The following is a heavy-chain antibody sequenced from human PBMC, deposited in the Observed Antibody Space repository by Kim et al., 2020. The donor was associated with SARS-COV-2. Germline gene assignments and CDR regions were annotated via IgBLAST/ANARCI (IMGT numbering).Heavy chain of an antibody. V-gene: IGHV3-23*01. CDR1: GFTFSNYA. Sequence: GGSLRLSCAASGFTFSNYAMNWVRQAPGKGLEWVSAISVGTGSTYYADSVKGGFTISRHNSKSTLSLQMSSLRAEDTAVYYCATAVSQTYYYGMDVWGQGTTVTVSS. J-gene: IGHJ6*02. CDR3: ATAVSQTYYYGMDV. D-gene: IGHD2-8*01. CDR2: ISVGTGST.